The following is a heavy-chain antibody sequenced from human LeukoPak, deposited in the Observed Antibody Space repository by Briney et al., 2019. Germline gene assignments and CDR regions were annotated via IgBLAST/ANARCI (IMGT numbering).Heavy chain of an antibody. CDR2: ISSSSSYI. J-gene: IGHJ4*02. CDR1: GFTFSSYW. Sequence: GGSLRLSCTVSGFTFSSYWMSWVRQAPGKGLEWVSSISSSSSYIYYADSVKGRFTISRDNAKNSLYLQMNSLRAEDTAVYYCARFKDTSLDYWGQGTLVTVSS. CDR3: ARFKDTSLDY. V-gene: IGHV3-21*01. D-gene: IGHD5-18*01.